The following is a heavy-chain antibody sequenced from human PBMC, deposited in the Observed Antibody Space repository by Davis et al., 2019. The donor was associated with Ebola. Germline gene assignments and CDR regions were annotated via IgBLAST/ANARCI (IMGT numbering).Heavy chain of an antibody. Sequence: PSETLSLTCTVSGYSISSGYYWGWIRQPPGKGLEWIGSIYHSGSTYYNPSLKSRVTISVDTSKNQFSLKLSSVTAADTAVYYCASEYSSSSRYYYYYGMDVWGQGTTVTVSS. V-gene: IGHV4-38-2*02. CDR2: IYHSGST. J-gene: IGHJ6*02. D-gene: IGHD6-6*01. CDR1: GYSISSGYY. CDR3: ASEYSSSSRYYYYYGMDV.